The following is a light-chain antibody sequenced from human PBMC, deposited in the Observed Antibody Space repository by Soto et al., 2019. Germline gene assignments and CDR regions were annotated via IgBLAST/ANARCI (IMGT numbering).Light chain of an antibody. CDR2: SAS. J-gene: IGKJ2*01. CDR3: KQYGSSPPYT. V-gene: IGKV3-20*01. Sequence: EVVLTQSPGTLSLSPGERVTLSCRASQSVASSYLAWYQQKPGRAPRLLFYSASSRATGIPDRFSGSGSGTDFTLTISRLEPEDSAVYYCKQYGSSPPYTFGQGTKLEIK. CDR1: QSVASSY.